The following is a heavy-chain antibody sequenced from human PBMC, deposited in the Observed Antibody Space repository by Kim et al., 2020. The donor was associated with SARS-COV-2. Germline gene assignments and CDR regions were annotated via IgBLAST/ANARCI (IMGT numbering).Heavy chain of an antibody. CDR3: ARLVDIVATSDY. CDR2: ISSSSSYI. Sequence: GGSLRLSCAASGFTFSSYSMNWVRQAPGKGLEWVSSISSSSSYIYYADSVKGRFTISRDNAKNSLYLQMNSLRAEDTAVYYCARLVDIVATSDYWGQGTLVTVSS. D-gene: IGHD5-12*01. CDR1: GFTFSSYS. V-gene: IGHV3-21*01. J-gene: IGHJ4*02.